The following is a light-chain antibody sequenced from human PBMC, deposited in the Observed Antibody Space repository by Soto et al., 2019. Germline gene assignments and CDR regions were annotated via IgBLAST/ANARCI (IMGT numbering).Light chain of an antibody. Sequence: QSALTQPASVSGSPGQSITISCTGTNSDVGGYNYVSWYQQHPGKATKLMIYDVNNRPSGVSSRFSGSKSGNTASLTISGLQAEDEADYYCSSYTSISTLVFGGGTKLTVL. CDR3: SSYTSISTLV. V-gene: IGLV2-14*01. CDR2: DVN. J-gene: IGLJ2*01. CDR1: NSDVGGYNY.